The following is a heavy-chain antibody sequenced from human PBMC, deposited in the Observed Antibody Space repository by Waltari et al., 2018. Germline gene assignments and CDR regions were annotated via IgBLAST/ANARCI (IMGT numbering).Heavy chain of an antibody. CDR3: ATFSPSVTTTYYGMDV. Sequence: EVQLVQSGAEVKKPGATVKISCKVSGYTFTDYYMHWVQQAPGKGLEWMGLMYPEEGETRYSEKCQGRVTITAETATDTAYMELSSLRSEDTAVYYCATFSPSVTTTYYGMDVWGQGTTVTVSS. V-gene: IGHV1-69-2*01. J-gene: IGHJ6*02. D-gene: IGHD4-17*01. CDR2: MYPEEGET. CDR1: GYTFTDYY.